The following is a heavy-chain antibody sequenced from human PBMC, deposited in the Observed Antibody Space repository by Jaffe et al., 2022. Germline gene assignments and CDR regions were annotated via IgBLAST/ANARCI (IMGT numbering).Heavy chain of an antibody. Sequence: EVQLVESGGGLVKPGGSLRLSCAASGFTFSSYSMNWVRQAPGKGLEWVSSISSSSSYIYYADSVKGRFTISRDNAKNSLYLQMNSLRAEDTAVYYCARDHDFWSGYYGAFDIWGQGTMVTVSS. CDR2: ISSSSSYI. D-gene: IGHD3-3*01. CDR3: ARDHDFWSGYYGAFDI. J-gene: IGHJ3*02. CDR1: GFTFSSYS. V-gene: IGHV3-21*01.